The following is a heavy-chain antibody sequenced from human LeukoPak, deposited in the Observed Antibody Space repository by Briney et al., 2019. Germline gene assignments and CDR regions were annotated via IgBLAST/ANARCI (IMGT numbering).Heavy chain of an antibody. CDR2: INPNSGGT. V-gene: IGHV1-2*02. CDR3: ARARITMVRGVIIFLGREPFDY. J-gene: IGHJ4*02. CDR1: GYTFTGYY. Sequence: ASVKVSCKASGYTFTGYYMHWVRQTPGQGLEWMGWINPNSGGTNYAQKFQGRVTMTRDTSISTAYMELSRLRSDDTAVYYCARARITMVRGVIIFLGREPFDYWGQGTLVTVSS. D-gene: IGHD3-10*01.